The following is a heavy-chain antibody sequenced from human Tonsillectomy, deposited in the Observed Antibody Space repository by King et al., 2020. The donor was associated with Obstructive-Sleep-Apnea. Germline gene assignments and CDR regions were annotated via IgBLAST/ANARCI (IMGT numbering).Heavy chain of an antibody. Sequence: LQLQESGPGLVKPSKTLSLTCTVSGGSVSSGSYYWSWIRQPPGKGLEWIGYIYYCGSTNYNPSLKSRVTISLETSKNQFSLKLSSVTAADPAVYYCARDRGYYYDSSDVFDYWGQGTLVTVSS. V-gene: IGHV4-61*01. D-gene: IGHD3-22*01. CDR1: GGSVSSGSYY. CDR2: IYYCGST. J-gene: IGHJ4*02. CDR3: ARDRGYYYDSSDVFDY.